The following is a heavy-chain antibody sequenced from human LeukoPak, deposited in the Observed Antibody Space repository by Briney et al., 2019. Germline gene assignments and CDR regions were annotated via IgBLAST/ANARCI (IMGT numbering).Heavy chain of an antibody. CDR1: GYTSTSYY. CDR2: INPSGGST. Sequence: ASVKVSCKASGYTSTSYYMHWVRQAPGQGLEWMGIINPSGGSTSYAQKFQGRVTMTRDMSTSTVYMELSSLRSEDTAVYYCARDPGRHCSSTSCFNWFDPWGQGTLVTVSS. D-gene: IGHD2-2*01. J-gene: IGHJ5*02. V-gene: IGHV1-46*01. CDR3: ARDPGRHCSSTSCFNWFDP.